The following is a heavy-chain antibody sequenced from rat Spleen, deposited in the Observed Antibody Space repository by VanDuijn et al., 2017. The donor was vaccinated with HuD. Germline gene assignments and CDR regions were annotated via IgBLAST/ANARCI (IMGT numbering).Heavy chain of an antibody. D-gene: IGHD1-12*02. Sequence: EVQLVESGGGLVQPGRSLKLSCEVSGFTFNNYDMAWIRQAPTKGLEWVASINPGGFNTYYRDSVKGRFTVSRDNSKSTLYLQVDSLRSVDTATYYCARHANYYDGPFDYWGQGVMVTVSS. CDR3: ARHANYYDGPFDY. CDR1: GFTFNNYD. CDR2: INPGGFNT. V-gene: IGHV5-25*01. J-gene: IGHJ2*01.